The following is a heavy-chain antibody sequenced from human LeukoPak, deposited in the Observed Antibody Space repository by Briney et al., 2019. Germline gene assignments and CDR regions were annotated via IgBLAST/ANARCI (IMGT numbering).Heavy chain of an antibody. J-gene: IGHJ4*02. D-gene: IGHD6-6*01. CDR3: AKAKYSSSSDLLDY. CDR1: AFTVSNNY. V-gene: IGHV3-23*01. Sequence: GGSLRLSCAASAFTVSNNYMNWVRQAPGKGLEWVSTISGSGGSTYYADSVKGRFTISRDISKNTLFLQMNSLRADDTAVYYCAKAKYSSSSDLLDYWGQGTLVTVSS. CDR2: ISGSGGST.